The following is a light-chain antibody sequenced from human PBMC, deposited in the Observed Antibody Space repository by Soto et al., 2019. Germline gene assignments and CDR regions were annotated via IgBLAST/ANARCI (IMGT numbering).Light chain of an antibody. J-gene: IGLJ2*01. CDR3: SSYSSTNSVV. CDR1: SSDVGGYNY. CDR2: DVR. V-gene: IGLV2-14*01. Sequence: QAVVTQPASVSGSPGQSITISCTGSSSDVGGYNYVSWYQQHPGKAPRLMIYDVRNRPSGVSNRFSGSKSGNTASLSISGLQAEDEADYFCSSYSSTNSVVFGGGTKLTVL.